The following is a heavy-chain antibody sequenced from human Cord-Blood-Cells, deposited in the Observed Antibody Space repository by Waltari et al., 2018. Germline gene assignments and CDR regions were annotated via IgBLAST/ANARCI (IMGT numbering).Heavy chain of an antibody. V-gene: IGHV3-30-3*01. D-gene: IGHD6-6*01. Sequence: QVQLVETGGGVVQPGRSLRLSCPASGFTFSSYAMHWVRRAPGKGLEWGAVISDDGSNKYYAESVKGRFTISRDNSKNTLYLQVNSLSAEDTAVYYCAREGLAARDAFDIWGQGTMVTVSS. CDR3: AREGLAARDAFDI. J-gene: IGHJ3*02. CDR1: GFTFSSYA. CDR2: ISDDGSNK.